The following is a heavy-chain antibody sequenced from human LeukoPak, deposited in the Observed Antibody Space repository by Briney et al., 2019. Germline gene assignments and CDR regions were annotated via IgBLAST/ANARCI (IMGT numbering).Heavy chain of an antibody. D-gene: IGHD3-10*01. CDR2: INHSGST. CDR3: ARRYYYGSGSYRC. J-gene: IGHJ4*02. Sequence: SETLSLTCAVYGGSFSGYYWSWIRQPPGKGLEWIGEINHSGSTNYNPSLKSRVTIPVDTSKNQFSLKLSSVTAADTAVYYCARRYYYGSGSYRCWGQGTLVTVSS. CDR1: GGSFSGYY. V-gene: IGHV4-34*01.